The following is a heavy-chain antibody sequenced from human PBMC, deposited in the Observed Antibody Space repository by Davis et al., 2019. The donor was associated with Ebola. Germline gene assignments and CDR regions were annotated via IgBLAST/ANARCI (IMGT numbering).Heavy chain of an antibody. CDR3: ARVIGVRSSGWYEWGNCFDP. V-gene: IGHV1-18*01. J-gene: IGHJ5*02. D-gene: IGHD6-19*01. CDR1: GYTFTSYG. Sequence: ASVKVSCKASGYTFTSYGISWVRQAPGQGLEWMGWISAYNGNTNYAQKLQGRVTMTTDTSTSTAYMELRSLRSDDTAVYYCARVIGVRSSGWYEWGNCFDPWGQGTLVTVSS. CDR2: ISAYNGNT.